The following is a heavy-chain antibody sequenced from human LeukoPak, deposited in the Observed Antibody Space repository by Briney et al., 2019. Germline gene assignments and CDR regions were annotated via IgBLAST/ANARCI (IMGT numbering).Heavy chain of an antibody. J-gene: IGHJ6*02. Sequence: SETLSLTCAVYGESFSGYYWSWIRQPPGKGLEWIGYIYYSGSTNYNPSLKSRVTISVDTSKNQFSLKLSSVTAADTAVYYCARQDIYYYGMDVWGQGTTVTVSS. D-gene: IGHD5-12*01. V-gene: IGHV4-59*08. CDR3: ARQDIYYYGMDV. CDR1: GESFSGYY. CDR2: IYYSGST.